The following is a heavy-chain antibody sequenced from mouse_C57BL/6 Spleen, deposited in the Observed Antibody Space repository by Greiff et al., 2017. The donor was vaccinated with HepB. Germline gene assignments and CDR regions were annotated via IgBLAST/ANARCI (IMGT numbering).Heavy chain of an antibody. Sequence: VHLVESGAELARPGASVKLSCKASGYTFTSYGISWVKQRTGQGLEWIGEIYPRSGNTYYNEKFKGKATLTADKSSSTAYMELRSLTSEDSAVYFCARSGSSYGAMDYWGQGTSVTVSS. V-gene: IGHV1-81*01. CDR1: GYTFTSYG. D-gene: IGHD1-1*01. CDR2: IYPRSGNT. J-gene: IGHJ4*01. CDR3: ARSGSSYGAMDY.